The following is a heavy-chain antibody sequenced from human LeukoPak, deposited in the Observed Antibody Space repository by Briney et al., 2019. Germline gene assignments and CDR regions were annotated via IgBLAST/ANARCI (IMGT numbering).Heavy chain of an antibody. CDR3: ATLTVAGTRESYYYYYYGMDV. CDR1: GYTLTELS. J-gene: IGHJ6*02. D-gene: IGHD6-19*01. CDR2: IIPIFGTA. V-gene: IGHV1-69*13. Sequence: SVKVSCKVSGYTLTELSMHWVRQAPGQGLEWMGGIIPIFGTANYAQKFQGRVTITADESTSTAYMELSSLRSEDTAVYYCATLTVAGTRESYYYYYYGMDVWGQGTTVTVSS.